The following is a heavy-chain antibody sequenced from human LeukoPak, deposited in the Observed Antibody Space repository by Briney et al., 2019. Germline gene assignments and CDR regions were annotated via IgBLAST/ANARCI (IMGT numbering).Heavy chain of an antibody. V-gene: IGHV3-21*01. CDR1: GFTFSSYS. J-gene: IGHJ4*02. CDR3: ASAAGDRRSYYFDY. Sequence: GGSLRLSCAASGFTFSSYSMNWVRRAPGKGLEWVSSISSSSSYIYYADSVKGRFTISRDNAKNSLYLQMNSLRAEDTAVYYCASAAGDRRSYYFDYWGQGTLVTVSS. D-gene: IGHD4-17*01. CDR2: ISSSSSYI.